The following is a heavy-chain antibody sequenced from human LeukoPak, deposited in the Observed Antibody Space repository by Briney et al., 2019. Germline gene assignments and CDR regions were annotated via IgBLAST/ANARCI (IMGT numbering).Heavy chain of an antibody. CDR3: ARVRAGYCTSTSCYTGMDV. CDR2: ISYDGSNE. Sequence: GGSLRLSCAASGFIFSSYSMSWVRQAPGKGLEWVALISYDGSNEYYADSVRGRFTISRDNSKFTLYMQMNSLRAEDTAVYYCARVRAGYCTSTSCYTGMDVWGQGTTVTVSS. V-gene: IGHV3-30*04. J-gene: IGHJ6*02. CDR1: GFIFSSYS. D-gene: IGHD2-2*01.